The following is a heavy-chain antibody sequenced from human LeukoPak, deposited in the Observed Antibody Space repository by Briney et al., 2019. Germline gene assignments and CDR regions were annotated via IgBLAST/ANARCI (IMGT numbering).Heavy chain of an antibody. CDR2: ISRTSNTI. CDR3: AKEEGV. J-gene: IGHJ6*02. Sequence: GGSLRLTCAASGFTFSSYSMNWVRQAPGKGLEWVSYISRTSNTIYYADSVKGRFTISRDNAKNSLYLQMNSLRDEDTALYYCAKEEGVWGQGTTVIVSS. CDR1: GFTFSSYS. V-gene: IGHV3-48*02.